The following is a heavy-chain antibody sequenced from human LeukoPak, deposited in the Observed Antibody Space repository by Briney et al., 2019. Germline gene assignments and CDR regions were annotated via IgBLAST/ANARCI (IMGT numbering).Heavy chain of an antibody. CDR2: ISSRSATM. D-gene: IGHD4/OR15-4a*01. CDR3: ARDVVLVAMYFRGRAYFDY. Sequence: GGSLRLSCAASGFTFDDFGMNWVRQAPGKGLQWVAYISSRSATMYYADSVQGRFTISRDNAQNSVFLQMNSLRGDDTAVYYCARDVVLVAMYFRGRAYFDYWGQGSLVTVSS. CDR1: GFTFDDFG. J-gene: IGHJ4*02. V-gene: IGHV3-48*01.